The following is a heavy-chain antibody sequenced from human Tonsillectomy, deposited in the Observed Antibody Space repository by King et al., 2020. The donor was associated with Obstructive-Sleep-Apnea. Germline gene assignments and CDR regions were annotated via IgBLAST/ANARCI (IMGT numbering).Heavy chain of an antibody. Sequence: QLVQSGAEVKKPGESLKISCQGSGYSFTNYWIGWVRRMPGKGLEWMGIIYPGDSDARYSPSFQGQVTISADRSISTAYLQWSSLKASDTAMYYCARHRTGSYPAEYFDYWGQGTLVTVSS. CDR3: ARHRTGSYPAEYFDY. J-gene: IGHJ4*02. V-gene: IGHV5-51*01. CDR1: GYSFTNYW. D-gene: IGHD1-26*01. CDR2: IYPGDSDA.